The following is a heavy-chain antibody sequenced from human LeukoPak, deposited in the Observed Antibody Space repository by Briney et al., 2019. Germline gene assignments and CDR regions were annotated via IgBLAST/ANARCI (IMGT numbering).Heavy chain of an antibody. CDR3: AKGGYGSGSYTFDY. D-gene: IGHD3-10*01. J-gene: IGHJ4*02. CDR1: GFTFSSYA. CDR2: ISGSGGTT. V-gene: IGHV3-23*01. Sequence: GGSLRLSRAASGFTFSSYAMSWVRQAPGKGLEWVSTISGSGGTTYYSDSVKGRFTISRDNSKNTLYLQMNSLRAEDTAVYYCAKGGYGSGSYTFDYWGQGTLVTVSS.